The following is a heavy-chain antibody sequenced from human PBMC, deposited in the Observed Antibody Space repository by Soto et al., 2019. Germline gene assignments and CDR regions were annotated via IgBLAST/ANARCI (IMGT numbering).Heavy chain of an antibody. V-gene: IGHV3-23*01. D-gene: IGHD2-15*01. CDR2: ISGSGVST. J-gene: IGHJ4*02. CDR1: GFTFSSSA. Sequence: EVQLLESGGGLVQPGGSLRLSCAASGFTFSSSAMSWVRQAPGKGLQWVSAISGSGVSTYYADSVKGRFTISRDNPKNTLYLQMNSLRAEHTAVYFCAKDGGSFTLVDYWGQGTLVTVSS. CDR3: AKDGGSFTLVDY.